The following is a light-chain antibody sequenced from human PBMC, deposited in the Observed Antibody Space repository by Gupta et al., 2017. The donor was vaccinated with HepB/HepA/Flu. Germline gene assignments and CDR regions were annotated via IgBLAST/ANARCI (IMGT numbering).Light chain of an antibody. Sequence: SYVLTQPPPMSVAPGKTAQIPRGGNNIGSKSVHWYQQKPGQAPILVVYNNNDRPSGIPERFSGSNSGNTATLTISRVEGGDEADYYCQVWGTPSDQWVFGGGTQLTVL. CDR2: NNN. J-gene: IGLJ3*02. CDR3: QVWGTPSDQWV. V-gene: IGLV3-21*03. CDR1: NIGSKS.